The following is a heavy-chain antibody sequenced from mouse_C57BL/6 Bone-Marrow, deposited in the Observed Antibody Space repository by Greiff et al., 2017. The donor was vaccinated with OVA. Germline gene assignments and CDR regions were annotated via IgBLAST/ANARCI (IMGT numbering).Heavy chain of an antibody. CDR3: ARHYYGSSFLDY. D-gene: IGHD1-1*01. CDR1: GYTFTSYW. V-gene: IGHV1-59*01. Sequence: QVQLQQPGAELVRPGTSVKLSCKASGYTFTSYWMHWVKQRPGQGLEWIGVIDPSDSSTNYNQKFKGKATLTVDTSSSTAYMQLSSLTSEDSAVYYCARHYYGSSFLDYWGQGTTLTVSS. J-gene: IGHJ2*01. CDR2: IDPSDSST.